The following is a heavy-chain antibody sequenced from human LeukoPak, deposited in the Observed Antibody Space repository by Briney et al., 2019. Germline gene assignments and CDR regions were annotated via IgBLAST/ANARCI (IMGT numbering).Heavy chain of an antibody. CDR1: GFTFSNYA. CDR2: ISGSGGST. J-gene: IGHJ5*01. V-gene: IGHV3-23*01. CDR3: AKAATYFYGSVTYDWFES. Sequence: GGSLRLSCAASGFTFSNYAMSWVRQAPGKGLEWVSSISGSGGSTYYADSVRDRFTISRDDGKNTIYLQMNSLRVDDTAIYYCAKAATYFYGSVTYDWFESWGQGTLVTVSS. D-gene: IGHD3-10*01.